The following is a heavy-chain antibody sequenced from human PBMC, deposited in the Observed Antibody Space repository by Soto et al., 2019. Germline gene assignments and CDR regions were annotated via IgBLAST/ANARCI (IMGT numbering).Heavy chain of an antibody. D-gene: IGHD6-6*01. CDR3: ARGRISSSSGKDGMDV. V-gene: IGHV1-69*13. Sequence: SVKVSCKASGGTFSSYAISWVRQAPGQGLEWMGGIIPIFGTANYAQKFQGRVTITADESTSTAYMELSSLRSEDTAVYYCARGRISSSSGKDGMDVWGQGTTVTVSS. CDR1: GGTFSSYA. J-gene: IGHJ6*02. CDR2: IIPIFGTA.